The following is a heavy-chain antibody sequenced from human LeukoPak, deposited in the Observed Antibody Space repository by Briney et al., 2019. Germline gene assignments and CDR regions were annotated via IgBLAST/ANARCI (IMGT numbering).Heavy chain of an antibody. V-gene: IGHV3-53*01. J-gene: IGHJ6*02. CDR2: IYSGGST. CDR3: ARDKSFYGEETYGMDV. Sequence: GGSLRLSCAASGFTVSSNYMSRVRQAPGKGLEWVSVIYSGGSTYYADSVKGRFTISRDNSKNTLYLQMNSLRAEDTAVYYCARDKSFYGEETYGMDVWGQGTTVTVSS. D-gene: IGHD3-16*02. CDR1: GFTVSSNY.